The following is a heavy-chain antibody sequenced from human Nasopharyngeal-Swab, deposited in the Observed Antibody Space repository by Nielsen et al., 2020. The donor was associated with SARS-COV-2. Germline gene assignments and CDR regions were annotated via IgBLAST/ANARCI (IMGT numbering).Heavy chain of an antibody. CDR3: ARGDSDSPDYSPRVFDY. J-gene: IGHJ4*02. CDR2: IYYTGST. D-gene: IGHD3-22*01. V-gene: IGHV4-59*13. Sequence: PGKGLDWIGNIYYTGSTNYNPSLKSRVAISVDTPKNQFSLKLSSVTAADTAVYYCARGDSDSPDYSPRVFDYWGQGSLVTVSS.